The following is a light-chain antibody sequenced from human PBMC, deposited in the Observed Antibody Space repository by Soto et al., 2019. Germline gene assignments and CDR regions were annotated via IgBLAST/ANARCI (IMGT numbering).Light chain of an antibody. CDR1: SSDVGGYKY. J-gene: IGLJ1*01. Sequence: QSALTQPPSASGSPGQSVTISCTGTSSDVGGYKYVSWYQQHPDKVPKLMIFEVNKRPSGVPDRFSGSKSGNTASLTVSGLQAEDEADYYCSSYAGINNLGVFGTGTKLTVL. CDR3: SSYAGINNLGV. V-gene: IGLV2-8*01. CDR2: EVN.